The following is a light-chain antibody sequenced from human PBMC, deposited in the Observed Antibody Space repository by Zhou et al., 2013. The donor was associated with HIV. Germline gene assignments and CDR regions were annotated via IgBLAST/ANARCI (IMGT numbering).Light chain of an antibody. CDR3: QQRSSWPPS. Sequence: EIVLTQSPVTLSLSPGEGVTLSCRASQSVDTRLAWYQQRPGQAPRLLIYDASKRATGVPPRFTGSGSGTDFTLTLSSLQPEDFAVYYCQQRSSWPPSFGGGSTLEIK. V-gene: IGKV3-11*01. CDR2: DAS. CDR1: QSVDTR. J-gene: IGKJ4*01.